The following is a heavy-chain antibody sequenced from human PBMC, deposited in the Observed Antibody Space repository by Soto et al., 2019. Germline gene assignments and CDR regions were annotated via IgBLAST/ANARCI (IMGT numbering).Heavy chain of an antibody. CDR2: ISSSSSTI. Sequence: GGSLRLSCAASGFTFSSYSMNWVRQAPGKGLEWVSYISSSSSTIYYADSVKGRFTISRDNAKNSLYLQMNSLRDEDTAVYYCASLGRIGIAVAGRVDYWGQGTLVTVSS. J-gene: IGHJ4*02. D-gene: IGHD6-19*01. CDR1: GFTFSSYS. V-gene: IGHV3-48*02. CDR3: ASLGRIGIAVAGRVDY.